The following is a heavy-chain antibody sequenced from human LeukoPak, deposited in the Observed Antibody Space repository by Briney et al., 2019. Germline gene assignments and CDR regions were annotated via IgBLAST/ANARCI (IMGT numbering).Heavy chain of an antibody. CDR2: ISDSGGNK. Sequence: PGGSLRLSCAASGFTFSSFVMSWVRQAPGKGLEWVSSISDSGGNKYYADSVKGRFTISRDTSKNTVYLQMNSLRAEDTALYYCAKGCGGSCYSSFGCWGQGTLVTVSS. CDR3: AKGCGGSCYSSFGC. D-gene: IGHD2-21*02. J-gene: IGHJ4*02. CDR1: GFTFSSFV. V-gene: IGHV3-23*01.